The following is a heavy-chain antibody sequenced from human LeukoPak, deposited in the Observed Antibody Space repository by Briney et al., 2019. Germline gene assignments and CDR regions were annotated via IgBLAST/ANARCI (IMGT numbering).Heavy chain of an antibody. V-gene: IGHV3-48*03. Sequence: GGSLRLSCAASGFTFSSYEMNWVRQAPGKGLEWVSYISSSGSTIYYADSVKGRFTISRANAKHSLYLQMNSLRAADTAVYYCARHVPWYDRWGQGTLVTVSS. CDR1: GFTFSSYE. CDR3: ARHVPWYDR. D-gene: IGHD3-10*02. CDR2: ISSSGSTI. J-gene: IGHJ5*02.